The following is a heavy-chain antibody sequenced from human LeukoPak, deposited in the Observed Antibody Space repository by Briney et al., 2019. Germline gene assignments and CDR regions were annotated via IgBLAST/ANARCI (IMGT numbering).Heavy chain of an antibody. CDR3: AKGVDV. Sequence: QAGGSLRLSCAASGFTFSSYGMHWVRQAPGKGLEWVAFIRYDGSNKYYADSVKGRFTISRDNARNSLFLQMNSLRAEDTAVYYCAKGVDVWGKGTTVTVSS. V-gene: IGHV3-30*02. CDR2: IRYDGSNK. J-gene: IGHJ6*04. CDR1: GFTFSSYG.